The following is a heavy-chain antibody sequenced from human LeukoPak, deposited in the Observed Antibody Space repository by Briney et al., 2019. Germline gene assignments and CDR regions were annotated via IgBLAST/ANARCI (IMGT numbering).Heavy chain of an antibody. CDR2: ISGNGGRT. J-gene: IGHJ5*02. V-gene: IGHV3-23*01. Sequence: PGGSLRLSCAASGFTFSSNSMKWVRQAPGKGLEWVSVISGNGGRTYYADSVKGRFTISRDNSKNTLYLQMNSLRAEDTAVYYCAKVRDLDTVLGRFDNWGQGTLVTVSS. CDR3: AKVRDLDTVLGRFDN. D-gene: IGHD5-18*01. CDR1: GFTFSSNS.